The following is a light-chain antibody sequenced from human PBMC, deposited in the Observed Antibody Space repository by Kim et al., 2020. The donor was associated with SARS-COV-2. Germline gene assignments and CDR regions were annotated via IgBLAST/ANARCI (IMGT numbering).Light chain of an antibody. CDR3: QQYNNWPPELT. CDR1: QSVSSN. CDR2: GAS. J-gene: IGKJ4*01. Sequence: EIVMTQSPATLSESPGERATLSCGASQSVSSNLAWYQQKPGQAPRLLIYGASTRATGIPARFSGSGSGTEFTLTISSLQSEDFAVYYCQQYNNWPPELTFGGGTKVDIK. V-gene: IGKV3-15*01.